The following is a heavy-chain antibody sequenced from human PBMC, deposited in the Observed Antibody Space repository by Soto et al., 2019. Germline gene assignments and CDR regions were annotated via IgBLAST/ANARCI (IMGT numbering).Heavy chain of an antibody. D-gene: IGHD5-12*01. CDR1: GFTFSSYS. CDR3: ARSVLRIGYDFDY. V-gene: IGHV3-21*01. CDR2: ISSSSSYI. J-gene: IGHJ4*02. Sequence: GGSLRLSCAASGFTFSSYSMNWVRQAPGKGLEWVSSISSSSSYIYYADSVKGRFTISRDNAKNSLYLQMNSLRAEDTAVYYCARSVLRIGYDFDYWGQGTLLTVSS.